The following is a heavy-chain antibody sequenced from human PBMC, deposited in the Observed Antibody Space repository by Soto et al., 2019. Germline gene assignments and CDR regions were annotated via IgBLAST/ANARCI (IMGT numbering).Heavy chain of an antibody. Sequence: QVQLVESGGGVVQPGGSLRLSCATSGFSLSSYAMHWVRQAPGKGLEWVALMSYDETKKYYADSVKGRFTISRDTSKNTLFLQMNNLRVGDTAVYYCAKDRRDGDFMHILVVDFWGQGALVTVSS. J-gene: IGHJ4*02. D-gene: IGHD2-15*01. CDR3: AKDRRDGDFMHILVVDF. CDR1: GFSLSSYA. V-gene: IGHV3-30*18. CDR2: MSYDETKK.